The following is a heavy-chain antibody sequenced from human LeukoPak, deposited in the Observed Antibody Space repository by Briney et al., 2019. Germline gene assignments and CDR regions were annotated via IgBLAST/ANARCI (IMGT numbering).Heavy chain of an antibody. CDR3: ASAYYYGSGSYFPGIRESGTNLATTYYYYGMDV. CDR1: GGTFSSYA. V-gene: IGHV1-69*04. D-gene: IGHD3-10*01. J-gene: IGHJ6*02. Sequence: SVKVSCKASGGTFSSYAISWVRQSPGQGLEWMGRIIPILGIANYAQKFQGRVTITADKSTSTDYMELSSLRSGATAVYYCASAYYYGSGSYFPGIRESGTNLATTYYYYGMDVWGQGTTVTVSS. CDR2: IIPILGIA.